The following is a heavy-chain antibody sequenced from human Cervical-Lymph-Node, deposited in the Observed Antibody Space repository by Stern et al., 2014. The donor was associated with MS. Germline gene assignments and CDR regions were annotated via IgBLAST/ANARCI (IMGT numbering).Heavy chain of an antibody. J-gene: IGHJ4*02. CDR3: ARARVGDYARSPHLDS. Sequence: EVQLVESGGGLVKPGESLRLSCDVSGFSFSHYSINWVRQAPGQGLEWISSISNNSNHTHYAASVEGRFTISRDSAKDSVSLHMVSLRAEDTAVYYCARARVGDYARSPHLDSWGQGTLVTVSS. D-gene: IGHD4-17*01. CDR2: ISNNSNHT. CDR1: GFSFSHYS. V-gene: IGHV3-21*01.